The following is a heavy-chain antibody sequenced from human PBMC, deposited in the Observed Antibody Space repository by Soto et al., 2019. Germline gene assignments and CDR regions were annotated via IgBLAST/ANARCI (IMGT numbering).Heavy chain of an antibody. Sequence: PSETLSLTCTVSGDSINNYYWSWMRLPAGKGLEWIGRIYSNGNTYYNPSLKSRVSMSVDTSKNQFSLILKTVTAAATAVYYCARGGAVATTAHFDHWGQGTLVTVSS. V-gene: IGHV4-4*07. J-gene: IGHJ4*02. CDR2: IYSNGNT. CDR1: GDSINNYY. CDR3: ARGGAVATTAHFDH. D-gene: IGHD5-12*01.